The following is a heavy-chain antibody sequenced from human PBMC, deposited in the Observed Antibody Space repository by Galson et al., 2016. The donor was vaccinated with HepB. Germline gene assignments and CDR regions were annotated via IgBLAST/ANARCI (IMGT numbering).Heavy chain of an antibody. CDR1: GISFRNVW. D-gene: IGHD5-12*01. CDR3: TTWVPIVATIQDY. CDR2: IKSTTHGGTT. J-gene: IGHJ4*02. Sequence: SLRLSCAASGISFRNVWVSWVRQAPGRGLEWVGRIKSTTHGGTTDYAAPVKGRFTISRDGSKNTVYLQMNSLETEDTAVYYCTTWVPIVATIQDYWGQGTLVTVSS. V-gene: IGHV3-15*01.